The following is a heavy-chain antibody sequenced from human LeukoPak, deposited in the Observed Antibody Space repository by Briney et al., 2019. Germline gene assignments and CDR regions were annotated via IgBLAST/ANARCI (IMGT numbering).Heavy chain of an antibody. CDR2: IYTSGST. CDR3: ARHWGSYYDFWSGYYGYFDY. CDR1: GGSISSYY. V-gene: IGHV4-4*07. J-gene: IGHJ4*02. D-gene: IGHD3-3*01. Sequence: SETLSLTCTVSGGSISSYYWSWIRQPAGKGLEWIGRIYTSGSTNYNPSLKSRVTISVDTSKNQFSLKLSSVTAADTAVYYCARHWGSYYDFWSGYYGYFDYWGQGTLVTVSS.